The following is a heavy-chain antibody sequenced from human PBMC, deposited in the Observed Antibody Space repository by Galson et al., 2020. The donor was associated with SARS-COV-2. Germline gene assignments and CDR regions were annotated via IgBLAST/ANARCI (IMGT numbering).Heavy chain of an antibody. V-gene: IGHV3-30-3*01. CDR3: ARAMVGVEQEGYGMDV. Sequence: TGGSLRLSCAASGFTFSSYAMHWVRQAPGKGLQWVAVISYDGSNKQYADSVKGRFTISRDNSKNTLHVQMKSLRVEDTAVYYCARAMVGVEQEGYGMDVWGRVTTVTVSS. CDR1: GFTFSSYA. J-gene: IGHJ6*02. D-gene: IGHD3-22*01. CDR2: ISYDGSNK.